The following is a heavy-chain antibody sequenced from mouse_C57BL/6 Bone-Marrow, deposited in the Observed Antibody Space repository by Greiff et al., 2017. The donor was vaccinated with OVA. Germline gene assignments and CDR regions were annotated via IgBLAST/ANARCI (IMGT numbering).Heavy chain of an antibody. D-gene: IGHD1-1*01. CDR2: INPNYGTT. CDR3: ANDYYGSSPWFAY. V-gene: IGHV1-39*01. CDR1: GYSFTDYN. Sequence: VQLKESGPELVKPGASVKISCKASGYSFTDYNMNWVKQSNGKSLEWIGVINPNYGTTSYNQKFKGKATLTVDQSSSTAYMQLNSLTSEDSAVYYGANDYYGSSPWFAYWGQGTLVTVSA. J-gene: IGHJ3*01.